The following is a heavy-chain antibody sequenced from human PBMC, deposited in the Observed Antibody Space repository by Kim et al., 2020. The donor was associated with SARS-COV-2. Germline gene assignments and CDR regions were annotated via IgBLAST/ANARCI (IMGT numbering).Heavy chain of an antibody. Sequence: NYAQKFQERVTITRDMSTSTAYMELSSLRSEDTAVYYCAAGGSWTYGMDVWGQGTTVTVSS. D-gene: IGHD6-13*01. V-gene: IGHV1-58*01. CDR3: AAGGSWTYGMDV. J-gene: IGHJ6*02.